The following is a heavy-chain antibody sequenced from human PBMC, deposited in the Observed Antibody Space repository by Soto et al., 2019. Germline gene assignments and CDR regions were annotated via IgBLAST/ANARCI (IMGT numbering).Heavy chain of an antibody. CDR2: IIHSEST. CDR3: ARQRPTDGRWEFANYYGMDV. CDR1: GGSFSAYY. Sequence: SETLSLTCAVYGGSFSAYYWSWVRQPPGKGLERIGEIIHSESTKYNPSLKSRVTISVDTSKNQFSLKLSSVTAADTALYYCARQRPTDGRWEFANYYGMDVWGQGTPVTVSS. J-gene: IGHJ6*02. V-gene: IGHV4-34*12. D-gene: IGHD1-26*01.